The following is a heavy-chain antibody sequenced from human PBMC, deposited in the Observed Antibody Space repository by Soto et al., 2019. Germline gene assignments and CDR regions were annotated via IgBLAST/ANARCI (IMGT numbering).Heavy chain of an antibody. CDR2: IIPILGIA. CDR3: ARVEAKYYGGNRGYFQH. V-gene: IGHV1-69*02. Sequence: QVQLVQSGAEVKKPGSSVKVSCKASGGTFSSYTISWVRQAPGQGLEWMGRIIPILGIANYAQKFQGRVTITADQSTRTAYMELSSLRTEDTAVYYCARVEAKYYGGNRGYFQHWGQGTLVTVSS. CDR1: GGTFSSYT. D-gene: IGHD4-17*01. J-gene: IGHJ1*01.